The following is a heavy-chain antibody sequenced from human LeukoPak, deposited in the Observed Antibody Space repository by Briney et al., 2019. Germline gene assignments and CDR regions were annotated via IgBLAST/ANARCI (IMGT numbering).Heavy chain of an antibody. Sequence: SETLSLTCTVSGGSISSGSYYWRWIRQPAGKGLEWIGRIYTSGSTNYNPSLKSRVTISVDTSKNQFSLKLSSVTAADTAVYYCAREESYYFDYWGQGTLVTVSS. J-gene: IGHJ4*02. CDR1: GGSISSGSYY. V-gene: IGHV4-61*02. CDR3: AREESYYFDY. CDR2: IYTSGST.